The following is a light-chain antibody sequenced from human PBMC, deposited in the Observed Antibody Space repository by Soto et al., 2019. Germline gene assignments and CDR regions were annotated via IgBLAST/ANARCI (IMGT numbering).Light chain of an antibody. V-gene: IGLV2-14*01. Sequence: QSALTQPASVSGSPGQSITISCTGTSGDVGGYHYVSWYQQRPGKAPKLIIYEVSNRPSGVSHRFSGSKSGNTASLTISGLQAEDEADYYCNSYTGSSTLDVFGTGTKLTVL. CDR3: NSYTGSSTLDV. CDR2: EVS. J-gene: IGLJ1*01. CDR1: SGDVGGYHY.